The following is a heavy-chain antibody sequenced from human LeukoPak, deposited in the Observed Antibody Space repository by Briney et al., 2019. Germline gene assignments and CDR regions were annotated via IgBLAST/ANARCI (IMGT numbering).Heavy chain of an antibody. CDR3: AKDRIQLWSKAEETGDPVDY. Sequence: PGGSLKLSCAASGFTFSDHYMDWVRQAPGKGLEWVGRTRNKANSYTTEYAASVKGRFTISRDDSKNSLYLQMNSLRAEDTAVYYCAKDRIQLWSKAEETGDPVDYWGQGTLVTVSS. V-gene: IGHV3-72*01. CDR1: GFTFSDHY. CDR2: TRNKANSYTT. D-gene: IGHD5-18*01. J-gene: IGHJ4*02.